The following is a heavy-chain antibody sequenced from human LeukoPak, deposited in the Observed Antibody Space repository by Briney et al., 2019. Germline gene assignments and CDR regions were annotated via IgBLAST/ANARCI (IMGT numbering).Heavy chain of an antibody. J-gene: IGHJ4*02. Sequence: GASVKVSCKASGGTFSSYAISWVRQAPGQGLEWMGRIVPILGITNYAQKFQDRVTITADKSTSTAYMELSSLRSEDTAVYYCARGTYCTNGVCLDYWGQGTLVTVSS. CDR2: IVPILGIT. V-gene: IGHV1-69*04. CDR3: ARGTYCTNGVCLDY. D-gene: IGHD2-8*01. CDR1: GGTFSSYA.